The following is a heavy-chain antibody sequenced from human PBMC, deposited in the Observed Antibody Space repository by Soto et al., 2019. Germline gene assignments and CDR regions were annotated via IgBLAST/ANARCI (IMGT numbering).Heavy chain of an antibody. CDR1: ARTFRSYA. Sequence: GAAVKFGCKSSARTFRSYAISWVRQAPGQGLEWMGGIIPIFGTANYAQKFQGRVTITADKSTSTAYMELSSLRSEDTAVYYCARGPNDYGDYDAFDIWGQGPMATVSS. J-gene: IGHJ3*02. CDR2: IIPIFGTA. V-gene: IGHV1-69*06. D-gene: IGHD4-17*01. CDR3: ARGPNDYGDYDAFDI.